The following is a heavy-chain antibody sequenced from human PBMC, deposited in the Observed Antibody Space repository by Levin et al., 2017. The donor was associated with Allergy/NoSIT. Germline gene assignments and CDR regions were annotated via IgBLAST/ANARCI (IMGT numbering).Heavy chain of an antibody. Sequence: GGSLRLSCAASGFTFSSYGMHWVRQAPGKGLEWVAVISYDGSNKYYADSVKGRFTISRDNSKNTLYLQMNSLRAEDTAVYYCAAGIAAQYYFDYWGQGTLVTVSS. CDR3: AAGIAAQYYFDY. CDR2: ISYDGSNK. D-gene: IGHD6-13*01. CDR1: GFTFSSYG. V-gene: IGHV3-30*03. J-gene: IGHJ4*02.